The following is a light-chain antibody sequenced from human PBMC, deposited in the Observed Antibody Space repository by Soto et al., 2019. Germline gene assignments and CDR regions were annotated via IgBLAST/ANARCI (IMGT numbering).Light chain of an antibody. V-gene: IGLV2-14*01. J-gene: IGLJ1*01. CDR1: SSDVGGYNY. Sequence: QXALTQPASVSGSPGRSITISCTGTSSDVGGYNYVSWYQQHPDKAPKLMIYDVSNRPSGVSNRFSGSKSGNTASLTISGLQAEDEADYYCSSYTSSSTYVFGTGTKVTVL. CDR3: SSYTSSSTYV. CDR2: DVS.